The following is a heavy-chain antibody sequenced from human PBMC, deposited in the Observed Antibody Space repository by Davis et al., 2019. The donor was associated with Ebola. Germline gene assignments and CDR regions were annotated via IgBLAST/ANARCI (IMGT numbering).Heavy chain of an antibody. J-gene: IGHJ4*02. D-gene: IGHD3-3*01. CDR3: ARSAPHFDY. CDR1: GYTFTNYG. CDR2: INPHNGNT. Sequence: AASVKVSCKASGYTFTNYGITWVRQAPGQGLEWMGWINPHNGNTNYAQNVQGRVTMTTDTSTSTAYMELRSLRSDDTAVYYCARSAPHFDYWGQGTLVTVSS. V-gene: IGHV1-18*04.